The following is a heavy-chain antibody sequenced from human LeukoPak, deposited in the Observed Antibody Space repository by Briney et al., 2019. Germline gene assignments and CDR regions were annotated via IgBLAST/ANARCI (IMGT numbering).Heavy chain of an antibody. D-gene: IGHD5-12*01. J-gene: IGHJ4*02. CDR1: GGSISSSSYY. CDR3: AREGEWLRHPAEVDY. CDR2: IYYSGST. Sequence: SETLSLTCTVSGGSISSSSYYWGWIRQPPGKGLEWIGSIYYSGSTYYNPSLKSRVTISVDTSKNQLSLKLSSVTAADTAVYYCAREGEWLRHPAEVDYWGQGTLVTVSS. V-gene: IGHV4-39*07.